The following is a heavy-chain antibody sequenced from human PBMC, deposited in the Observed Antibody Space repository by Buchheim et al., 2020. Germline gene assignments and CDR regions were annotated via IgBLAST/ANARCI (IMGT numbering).Heavy chain of an antibody. CDR3: ARGNSFGGMYV. J-gene: IGHJ6*02. D-gene: IGHD3-3*01. CDR1: GGSFSGYY. Sequence: QVQLQQWGAGLLKPSETLSLTCAVYGGSFSGYYWNWIRQPPGKGLEWIGEINHSGSANYNPSLKRRVHISVDTSKNQFSLRLSSVTAADTAVYYCARGNSFGGMYVWGQGTT. CDR2: INHSGSA. V-gene: IGHV4-34*02.